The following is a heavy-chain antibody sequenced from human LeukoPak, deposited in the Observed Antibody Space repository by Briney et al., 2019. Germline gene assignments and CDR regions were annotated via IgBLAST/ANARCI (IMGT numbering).Heavy chain of an antibody. J-gene: IGHJ4*02. Sequence: GGSLRLSCAASGFTLSSYIMNWVRQAPGKGLEWVSSISSSSRYIYYADSVKGRFTISRDNAKNSLYLQMNSLRAEDTAVYYCAGDHDRYDSSGYPYWGQGTLVTVSS. CDR1: GFTLSSYI. D-gene: IGHD3-22*01. V-gene: IGHV3-21*01. CDR2: ISSSSRYI. CDR3: AGDHDRYDSSGYPY.